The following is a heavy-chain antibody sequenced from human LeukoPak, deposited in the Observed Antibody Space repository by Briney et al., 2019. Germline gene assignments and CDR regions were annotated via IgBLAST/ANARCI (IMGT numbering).Heavy chain of an antibody. CDR3: ARRYCSDTLCYFFDY. V-gene: IGHV1-2*02. CDR1: GYMFIGYY. Sequence: ASVKVSCKASGYMFIGYYMHWVRQAPGQGLESMGWINPNSGGTDYVQKFQGRVTMTRDTSISTAYMELNRLTSDDTAVYYCARRYCSDTLCYFFDYWGQGTQVTVSS. D-gene: IGHD2-8*01. J-gene: IGHJ4*02. CDR2: INPNSGGT.